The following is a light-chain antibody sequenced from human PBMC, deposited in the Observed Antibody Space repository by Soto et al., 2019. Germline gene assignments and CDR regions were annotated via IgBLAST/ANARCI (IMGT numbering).Light chain of an antibody. V-gene: IGKV3-20*01. J-gene: IGKJ1*01. Sequence: ESVLTQSPGTVSLSPGERATLSCRASQSVGSDYLAWYQQKPVQAPRLLIHGASSRATGIPDRFSGSGSGTEFTLTISRLEPEDFAVYSCQQYGRPFGPGTKVEIK. CDR1: QSVGSDY. CDR3: QQYGRP. CDR2: GAS.